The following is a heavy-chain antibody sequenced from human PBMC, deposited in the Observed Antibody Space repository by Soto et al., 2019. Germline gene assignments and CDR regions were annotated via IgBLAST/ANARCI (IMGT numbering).Heavy chain of an antibody. CDR2: MNPNSGNT. CDR1: GFTIATYY. D-gene: IGHD3-10*01. V-gene: IGHV1-8*01. Sequence: SCAACGFTIATYYNKWVRHATGNGPEGMGWMNPNSGNTGYAQKFQGRVTMTRNTSISTAYMELSSLSSEDSAVYFFARGRSRGTVKWRDLGVRGQGT. J-gene: IGHJ6*01. CDR3: ARGRSRGTVKWRDLGV.